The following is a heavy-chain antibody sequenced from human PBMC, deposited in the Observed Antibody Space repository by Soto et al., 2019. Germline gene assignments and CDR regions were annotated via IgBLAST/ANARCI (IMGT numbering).Heavy chain of an antibody. J-gene: IGHJ4*02. CDR1: GFSFSSNW. D-gene: IGHD3-10*01. CDR3: ASIPMVRGPSDY. Sequence: EVQLVESGGGLVQPGGSLRLSCAASGFSFSSNWMHWVRQAPGKGLVWVARINGDGSTTQYADSVQGRFTISRDNTENTLYLPMNSLRADDTALYYCASIPMVRGPSDYWGQGALVTVSS. V-gene: IGHV3-74*02. CDR2: INGDGSTT.